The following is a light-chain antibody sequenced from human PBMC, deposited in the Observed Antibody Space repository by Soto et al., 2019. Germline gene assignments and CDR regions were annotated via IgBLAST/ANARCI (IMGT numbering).Light chain of an antibody. Sequence: DIQMTQSPSSLSASVGASVTITCQASQNINNYLNWYQQKPGRAPRLLIYDASNLEAGVPSRFRGSGSGTDFTFTISRLQPEDIATYYCQQYENLPTFGQGTRLEIK. CDR2: DAS. CDR3: QQYENLPT. V-gene: IGKV1-33*01. J-gene: IGKJ5*01. CDR1: QNINNY.